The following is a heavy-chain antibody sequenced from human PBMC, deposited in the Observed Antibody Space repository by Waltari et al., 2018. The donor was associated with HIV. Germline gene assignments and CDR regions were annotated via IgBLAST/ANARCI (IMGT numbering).Heavy chain of an antibody. V-gene: IGHV3-74*01. CDR2: NKRDGSST. J-gene: IGHJ4*02. Sequence: EVQLVESGGGSVQPGGSLRLSCAASGFTFSSYWMHWVRQAPGKGLVWVARNKRDGSSTSYADSVKGRFTIYRDNAKNRVYLQMSSLRAEDTAVYYCARAGRDGKLPPDYWGQGTLVTVSS. CDR3: ARAGRDGKLPPDY. D-gene: IGHD1-26*01. CDR1: GFTFSSYW.